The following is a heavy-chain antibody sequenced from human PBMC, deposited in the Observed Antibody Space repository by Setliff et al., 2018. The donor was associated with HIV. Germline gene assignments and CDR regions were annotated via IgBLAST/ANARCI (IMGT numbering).Heavy chain of an antibody. CDR1: GFTFSSYG. CDR2: INEDGSEK. J-gene: IGHJ4*02. D-gene: IGHD5-12*01. Sequence: GGSLRLSCAASGFTFSSYGMHWVRQAPGKGLEWVASINEDGSEKNYVDSVKGRFTISRDNAKNSLFLQVNSLRAEDTAVYYCARVVATSDYWGQGTLVTVSS. V-gene: IGHV3-7*01. CDR3: ARVVATSDY.